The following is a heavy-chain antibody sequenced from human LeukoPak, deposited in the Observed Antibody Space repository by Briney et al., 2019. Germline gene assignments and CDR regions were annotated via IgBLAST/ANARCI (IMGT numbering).Heavy chain of an antibody. D-gene: IGHD5-18*01. V-gene: IGHV4-34*01. CDR1: GVSFSGYY. CDR3: ARARGYSYGRFFDY. Sequence: SETLSLTCAVYGVSFSGYYWSWIRQPPGKGLEWIGEINHSGSTNYNPSLKSRVTILVDTSKNQFSLKLSSVTAADTAVYYCARARGYSYGRFFDYWGQGTLVTVSS. J-gene: IGHJ4*02. CDR2: INHSGST.